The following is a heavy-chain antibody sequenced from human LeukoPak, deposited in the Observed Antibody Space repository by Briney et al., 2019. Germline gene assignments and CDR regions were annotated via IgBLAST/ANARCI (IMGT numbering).Heavy chain of an antibody. D-gene: IGHD2-2*01. V-gene: IGHV3-23*01. Sequence: AGGSLRLSCAVSGFTFSNYAMSWVRQAPGKGLEWASSISGSGGSTYYADSMKGRFTISRDNSENTLYLQMNSLRAEDTAVYYCAKVVGSFDYWGQGTLVTVSS. J-gene: IGHJ4*02. CDR2: ISGSGGST. CDR1: GFTFSNYA. CDR3: AKVVGSFDY.